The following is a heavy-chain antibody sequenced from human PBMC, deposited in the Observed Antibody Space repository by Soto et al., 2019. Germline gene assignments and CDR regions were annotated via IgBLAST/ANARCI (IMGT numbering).Heavy chain of an antibody. V-gene: IGHV4-39*02. CDR2: IFYNGRT. CDR1: GDSISSSDSY. J-gene: IGHJ4*02. Sequence: PSETLSLTCIVSGDSISSSDSYWGWIRQSPGKGLEWIGTIFYNGRTYYNPSLKSRVTISVDTSKSHFSLKLSSVTATDTAIYYCARGGTPWSPGYWGQGTLVTVSS. CDR3: ARGGTPWSPGY. D-gene: IGHD1-1*01.